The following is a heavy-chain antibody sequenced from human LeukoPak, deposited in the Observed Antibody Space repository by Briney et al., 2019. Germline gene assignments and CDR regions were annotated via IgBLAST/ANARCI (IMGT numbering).Heavy chain of an antibody. CDR2: IGTAGDI. CDR3: ARRDLEGWYFDL. CDR1: GFTFSSYD. Sequence: GGSLRLSCAASGFTFSSYDMHWVRQATGKGLEWVSGIGTAGDIYYPGSVKGRFTISRENAKNSLYLQVNSLRAGDTAVYYCARRDLEGWYFDLWGRGTLVTVSS. V-gene: IGHV3-13*01. J-gene: IGHJ2*01.